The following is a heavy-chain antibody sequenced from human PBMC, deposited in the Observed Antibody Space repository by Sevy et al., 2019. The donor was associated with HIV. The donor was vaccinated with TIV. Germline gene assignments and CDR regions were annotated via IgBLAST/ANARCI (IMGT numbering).Heavy chain of an antibody. CDR1: GFTFGDYA. D-gene: IGHD3-10*01. CDR2: IRRKAYGGTT. V-gene: IGHV3-49*03. CDR3: TRDRLSMVRGVQIYFDY. Sequence: GGSLRLSCTASGFTFGDYAMSWFRQAPGKGLEWVGFIRRKAYGGTTENAGFVKGRFTIARDDYKSIPYLQRNSLKTEEKGVYYCTRDRLSMVRGVQIYFDYWGQGTLVTVSS. J-gene: IGHJ4*02.